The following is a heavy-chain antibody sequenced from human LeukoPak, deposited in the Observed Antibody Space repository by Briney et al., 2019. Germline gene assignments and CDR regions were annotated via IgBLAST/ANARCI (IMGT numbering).Heavy chain of an antibody. J-gene: IGHJ6*03. CDR3: ARVKAGATVENFYYYYMDV. CDR1: GFAFSTYS. CDR2: ITSISSYI. D-gene: IGHD1/OR15-1a*01. V-gene: IGHV3-21*01. Sequence: NPGGSLRLSCAASGFAFSTYSMNWVRQSPGKGLEWVSSITSISSYIKYADSVKGRFTISRDNAKNSLFLQMNSLRVEDTAVYFCARVKAGATVENFYYYYMDVWGKGTTVAASS.